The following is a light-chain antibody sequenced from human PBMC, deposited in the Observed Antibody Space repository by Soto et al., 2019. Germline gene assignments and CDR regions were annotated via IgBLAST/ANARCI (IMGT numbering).Light chain of an antibody. Sequence: EVVMTQSPATLSVSPGERATLSCRASQSVSSNLAWYLQKPGQAPRLLIYGASTRATGIPARFSGSGSGTEFTLTISSLQSEDSAVYYCQQYTKWPLTFGGGTKVEL. CDR2: GAS. CDR3: QQYTKWPLT. V-gene: IGKV3D-15*01. J-gene: IGKJ4*01. CDR1: QSVSSN.